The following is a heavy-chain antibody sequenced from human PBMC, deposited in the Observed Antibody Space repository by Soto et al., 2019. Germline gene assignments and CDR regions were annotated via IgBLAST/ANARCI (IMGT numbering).Heavy chain of an antibody. V-gene: IGHV1-18*01. CDR2: ISAYNGNT. CDR1: GYTFAYYG. J-gene: IGHJ6*02. D-gene: IGHD2-2*01. CDR3: ARGGQECSSTGCSYNYDGMDV. Sequence: QVQLVQSGAEVKKPGASVKVSCKASGYTFAYYGIGWVRQAPGQGLAWMGWISAYNGNTHHAQNLQGRVTLTTDTSTSTAYMELRSLRSDDTAVYYCARGGQECSSTGCSYNYDGMDVWGQGTTVTVSS.